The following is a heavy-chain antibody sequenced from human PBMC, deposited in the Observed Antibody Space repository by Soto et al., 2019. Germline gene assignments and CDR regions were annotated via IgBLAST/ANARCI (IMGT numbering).Heavy chain of an antibody. Sequence: SETLSLTCAVYGGSFRGYYGSWIRQPPGKGLEWIGEINHSGSTNYNPSLKSRVTISVDTSKNQFSLKLSSVTAADTAVYYCARGIVGATDFDYWGQGTLVTVSS. V-gene: IGHV4-34*01. J-gene: IGHJ4*02. CDR3: ARGIVGATDFDY. D-gene: IGHD1-26*01. CDR1: GGSFRGYY. CDR2: INHSGST.